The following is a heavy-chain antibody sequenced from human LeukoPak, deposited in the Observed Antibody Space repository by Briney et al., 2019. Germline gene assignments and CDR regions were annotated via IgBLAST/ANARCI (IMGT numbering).Heavy chain of an antibody. J-gene: IGHJ3*02. CDR3: ARKRTVTAIPHDAFDI. D-gene: IGHD2-21*02. Sequence: SVKVSCKASGGTFSSYAISWVRQAPGQGLEWMGRIIPILGIANYAQKFQGRVTITADKSTSTAYMELSSLRSEDTAVYYCARKRTVTAIPHDAFDIWGQGTMVTVSS. V-gene: IGHV1-69*04. CDR2: IIPILGIA. CDR1: GGTFSSYA.